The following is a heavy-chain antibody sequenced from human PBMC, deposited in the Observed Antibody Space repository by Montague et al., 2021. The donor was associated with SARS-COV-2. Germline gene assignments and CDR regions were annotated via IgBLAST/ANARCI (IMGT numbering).Heavy chain of an antibody. Sequence: SETLSLTCTVSGDSISTSYWAWIRQPPGKGLEWIGYVYYSGRSSYNSSLKSRVTISVDTSKNQVSLNLRSVTAADTAVYFCVRAERRDPETPHLYYYKGMDVWGQGTTVTVSS. D-gene: IGHD1-1*01. CDR2: VYYSGRS. CDR3: VRAERRDPETPHLYYYKGMDV. V-gene: IGHV4-59*01. J-gene: IGHJ6*02. CDR1: GDSISTSY.